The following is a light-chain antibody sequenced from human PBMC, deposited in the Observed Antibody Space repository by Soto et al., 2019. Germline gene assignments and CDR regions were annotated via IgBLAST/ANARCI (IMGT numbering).Light chain of an antibody. CDR3: SSYRTSSTAVL. CDR1: SSNVGGYNY. CDR2: DVS. V-gene: IGLV2-14*01. J-gene: IGLJ2*01. Sequence: QSALTQPASVSGSPGQSIAISCTGTSSNVGGYNYVSWYQQHPGKAPKLMIYDVSNRPSGVSDRFSGSKSDNTASLTIAALQAEDEADYYCSSYRTSSTAVLFGGGTKLTVL.